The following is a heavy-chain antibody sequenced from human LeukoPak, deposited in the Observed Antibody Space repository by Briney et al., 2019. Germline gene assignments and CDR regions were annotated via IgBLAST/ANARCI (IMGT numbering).Heavy chain of an antibody. CDR2: IGSGGTAK. CDR3: ARDFITMIVVVITGGFDY. D-gene: IGHD3-22*01. J-gene: IGHJ4*02. Sequence: PGGSLRLSCAASGFIFSDYYMSWIRQAPGKGLEWVSYIGSGGTAKYYVDSVKGRFTISRDNAKNSLYLQMNSLRAEDTAVYYCARDFITMIVVVITGGFDYWGQGTLVTVPS. CDR1: GFIFSDYY. V-gene: IGHV3-11*04.